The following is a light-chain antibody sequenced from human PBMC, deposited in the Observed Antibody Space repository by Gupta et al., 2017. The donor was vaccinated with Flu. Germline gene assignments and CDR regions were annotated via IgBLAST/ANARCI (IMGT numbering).Light chain of an antibody. CDR2: EVS. Sequence: QSALTQSASVSGSPGQSITTSCTGNSTDIGSYDYVSWYQQHPGKAPKLILFEVSDRPSGIANRFSGSKSANTASLTISGLQADDEADYYCGSYRDIVTLVFGTGTRVNV. V-gene: IGLV2-14*01. CDR3: GSYRDIVTLV. CDR1: STDIGSYDY. J-gene: IGLJ1*01.